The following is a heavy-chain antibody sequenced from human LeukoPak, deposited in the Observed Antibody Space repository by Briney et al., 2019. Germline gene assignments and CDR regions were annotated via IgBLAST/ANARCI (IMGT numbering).Heavy chain of an antibody. J-gene: IGHJ4*02. CDR2: ISRSNNV. CDR3: AVVPRRAYYFDY. D-gene: IGHD2-2*01. Sequence: GGSLRLSCAASGFTFSAYDMNWVRQAPGKGLEWVSYISRSNNVYYADSVKGRLTISRDNSKNTLYLQMNSLRAEDTAVYYCAVVPRRAYYFDYWGQGTLVTVSS. V-gene: IGHV3-69-1*01. CDR1: GFTFSAYD.